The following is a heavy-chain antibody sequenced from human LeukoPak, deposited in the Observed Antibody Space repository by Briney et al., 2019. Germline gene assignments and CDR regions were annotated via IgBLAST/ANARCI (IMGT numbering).Heavy chain of an antibody. CDR3: ASHSGSYYEVIFDY. J-gene: IGHJ4*02. V-gene: IGHV3-30*02. CDR2: IRYDGSNK. D-gene: IGHD1-26*01. CDR1: GFTFSSYG. Sequence: GGSLRLSCAASGFTFSSYGMHWVRQAPGKGLEWVAFIRYDGSNKYYADSVKGRFTISRDNSKNTLYLQMNSPRAEDTAVYYCASHSGSYYEVIFDYWGQGTLVTVSS.